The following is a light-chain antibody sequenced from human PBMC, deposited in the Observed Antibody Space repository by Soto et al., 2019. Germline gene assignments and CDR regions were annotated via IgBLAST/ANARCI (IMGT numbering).Light chain of an antibody. Sequence: VLTQPASVSGSPGQSITISCTGTSSDVGGYNYVSWYQQHPGKAPKLMIYEVSNRPSGVSNRFSGSKSGNTASLTISGLQAEDEADYYCSSYTSSSTYVFGTGTKSPS. J-gene: IGLJ1*01. V-gene: IGLV2-14*01. CDR2: EVS. CDR3: SSYTSSSTYV. CDR1: SSDVGGYNY.